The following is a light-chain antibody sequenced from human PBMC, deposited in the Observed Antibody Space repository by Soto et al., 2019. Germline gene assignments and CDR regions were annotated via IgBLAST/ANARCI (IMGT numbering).Light chain of an antibody. CDR2: STS. CDR1: TGAVTSGYY. J-gene: IGLJ2*01. CDR3: LLYYGGAQLV. Sequence: QTVATQEPSLTVSPGGTVTLTCASSTGAVTSGYYPNWFQQKPGQAPRAPIYSTSNKHSWTPARFSGSLLGGNAALTLSGVQPEDEAEYYCLLYYGGAQLVFGGGTKLTVL. V-gene: IGLV7-43*01.